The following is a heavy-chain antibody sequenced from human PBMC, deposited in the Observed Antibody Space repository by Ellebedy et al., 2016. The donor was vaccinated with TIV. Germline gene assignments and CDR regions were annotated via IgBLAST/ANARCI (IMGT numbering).Heavy chain of an antibody. D-gene: IGHD5-24*01. CDR1: GGTFSSYA. J-gene: IGHJ4*02. V-gene: IGHV1-69*05. Sequence: SVKVSXXASGGTFSSYAISWVRQAPGQGLEWMGGIIPIFGTANYAQKFQGRVTMTRNTSISTAYMELSSLRSEDTAVYYCARDKGYNSHFDYWGQGTLVTVSS. CDR3: ARDKGYNSHFDY. CDR2: IIPIFGTA.